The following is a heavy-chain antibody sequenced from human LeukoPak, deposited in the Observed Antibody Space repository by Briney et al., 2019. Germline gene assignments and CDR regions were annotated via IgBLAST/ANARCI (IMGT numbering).Heavy chain of an antibody. CDR1: GFTFNSYS. CDR3: AREAGEYSYATHLDY. Sequence: GGSLRLSCAASGFTFNSYSMNWVRQAPGKGLEWVSSISSTSSYIFYADPLKGPFTISRDNAKHSLFLQMNSLRAEDTAVYYCAREAGEYSYATHLDYWGQGTLVTVSS. CDR2: ISSTSSYI. D-gene: IGHD5-18*01. J-gene: IGHJ4*02. V-gene: IGHV3-21*01.